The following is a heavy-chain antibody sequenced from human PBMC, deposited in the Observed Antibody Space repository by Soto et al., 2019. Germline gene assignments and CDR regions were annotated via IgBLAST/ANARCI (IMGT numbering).Heavy chain of an antibody. J-gene: IGHJ4*02. CDR3: AGRRARDSYFDE. V-gene: IGHV4-39*01. CDR1: GVSISSSSYY. Sequence: ETLYRTGSVSGVSISSSSYYLGCVRQPPGKGLEWIGTIYYTGSTSYSPSLNSRVTISVDTSTTQFSLNLNSVNDADTAVYYCAGRRARDSYFDEWGEGTLVIVSS. D-gene: IGHD3-10*01. CDR2: IYYTGST.